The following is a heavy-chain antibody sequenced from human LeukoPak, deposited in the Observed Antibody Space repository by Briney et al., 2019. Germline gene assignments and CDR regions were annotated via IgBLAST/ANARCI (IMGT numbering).Heavy chain of an antibody. V-gene: IGHV1-2*02. CDR2: INPNSGGT. Sequence: ASVKVSCKASGYSFPNYYMHWVRQAPGQGLEWMGWINPNSGGTNYAQKFQGRVTMTRDASISTGYMELSRLGSDDTAVYYCARDFYHVYWGQGTLVTVSS. CDR1: GYSFPNYY. CDR3: ARDFYHVY. D-gene: IGHD2-2*01. J-gene: IGHJ4*02.